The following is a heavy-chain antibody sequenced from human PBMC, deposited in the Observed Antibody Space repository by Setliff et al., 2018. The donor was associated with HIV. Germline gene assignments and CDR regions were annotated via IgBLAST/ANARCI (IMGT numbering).Heavy chain of an antibody. J-gene: IGHJ4*02. D-gene: IGHD2-2*01. CDR3: ATHCTSTSCYSAGLDY. CDR2: INHSGNT. V-gene: IGHV4-34*01. Sequence: PSETLSLTCAVYGGSFSGYYWSWIRQPPGKGLEWIGEINHSGNTNYNPSLKSRVTISVDTSKNQFTLNLNSVTAADTAVYYCATHCTSTSCYSAGLDYWGLGTLVTVSS. CDR1: GGSFSGYY.